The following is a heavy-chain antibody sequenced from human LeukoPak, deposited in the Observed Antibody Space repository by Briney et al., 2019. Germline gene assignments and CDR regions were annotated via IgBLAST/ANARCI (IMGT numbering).Heavy chain of an antibody. Sequence: PSETLSLTCTVSGASISNHYWSWIRQPPGKGLEWIGYGYYSGSTNYNPSLKSRVTISVDTSKNQFSLKVRSVTAADTAVYYCAIHGRDIVVVPAAIPPSNWFDPWGQGTLVTVSS. CDR1: GASISNHY. CDR3: AIHGRDIVVVPAAIPPSNWFDP. D-gene: IGHD2-2*01. CDR2: GYYSGST. V-gene: IGHV4-59*11. J-gene: IGHJ5*02.